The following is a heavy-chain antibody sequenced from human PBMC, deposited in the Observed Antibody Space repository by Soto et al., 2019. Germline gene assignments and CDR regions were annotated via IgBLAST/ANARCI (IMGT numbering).Heavy chain of an antibody. Sequence: QVQLQESGPGLVKPSETLSLTCTVSGGSIRNFYWSWIRQPPGKGLEWVGYIYYTGSINYNPSLKSRVTMSLDMSKNQFSLKMSSVTAADTAMYYCVRGSRKFDPWGQGTLVTVSS. CDR1: GGSIRNFY. CDR2: IYYTGSI. J-gene: IGHJ5*02. CDR3: VRGSRKFDP. V-gene: IGHV4-59*08.